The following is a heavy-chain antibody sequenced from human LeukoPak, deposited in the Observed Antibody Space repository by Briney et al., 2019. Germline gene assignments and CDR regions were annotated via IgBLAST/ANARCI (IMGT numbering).Heavy chain of an antibody. D-gene: IGHD1-26*01. Sequence: PSETLSLTCTVSGGSISSYYWSWIRQPPGKGLEWIGYIYYSGSTNYNPSLKSRVTISVDTSKNQFSLKLSSVTAADTAVYYCASTSGSYYGIDYWGQGTLVTVSS. J-gene: IGHJ4*02. CDR2: IYYSGST. V-gene: IGHV4-59*01. CDR1: GGSISSYY. CDR3: ASTSGSYYGIDY.